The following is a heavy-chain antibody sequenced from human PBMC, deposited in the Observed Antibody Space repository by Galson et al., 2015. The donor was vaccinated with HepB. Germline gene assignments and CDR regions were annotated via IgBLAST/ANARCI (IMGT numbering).Heavy chain of an antibody. Sequence: SLRLSCAASGFTFSSYAMSWVRQAPGKGLEWVSAISGSGGSTYYADSVKGRFTISRDNSKNTLYLQMNSLRAEDTAVYYCAKADYDSSGCYYVWYFDLWGRGTLVTVSS. CDR1: GFTFSSYA. D-gene: IGHD3-22*01. CDR2: ISGSGGST. J-gene: IGHJ2*01. CDR3: AKADYDSSGCYYVWYFDL. V-gene: IGHV3-23*01.